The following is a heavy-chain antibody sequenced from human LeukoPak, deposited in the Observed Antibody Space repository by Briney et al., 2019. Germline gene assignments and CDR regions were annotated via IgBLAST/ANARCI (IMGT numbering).Heavy chain of an antibody. V-gene: IGHV4-39*01. CDR3: ARHGGAARGYYYYMDV. Sequence: SETLSLTCIVSGGSLSSSSYYWGWIRQPPGKGLEWIGSIHYSGSTYYNPSLRSRVTTSVDTSKNQFSLKLSSVTAADTALYYCARHGGAARGYYYYMDVWGKGTTVTVSS. J-gene: IGHJ6*03. D-gene: IGHD6-6*01. CDR1: GGSLSSSSYY. CDR2: IHYSGST.